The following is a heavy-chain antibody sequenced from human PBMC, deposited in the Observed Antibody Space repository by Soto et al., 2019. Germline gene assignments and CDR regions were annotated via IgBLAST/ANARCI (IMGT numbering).Heavy chain of an antibody. CDR3: ARDKGVITRRYYYYGMDV. Sequence: QVQLVQSGAEVKKPGASVKVSCKASGYTFTSYAMHWVRQAPGQRLEWMGWINAGNGNTKYSQKFQGRVTITRDTSASTAYRELSSLRSEDTAVYYCARDKGVITRRYYYYGMDVWGQGTTVTVSS. CDR1: GYTFTSYA. CDR2: INAGNGNT. J-gene: IGHJ6*02. D-gene: IGHD3-22*01. V-gene: IGHV1-3*01.